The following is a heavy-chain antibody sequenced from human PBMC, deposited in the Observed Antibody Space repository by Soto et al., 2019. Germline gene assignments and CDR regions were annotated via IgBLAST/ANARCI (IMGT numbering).Heavy chain of an antibody. V-gene: IGHV1-8*01. CDR1: GYTFTSYD. D-gene: IGHD6-13*01. CDR3: ARRYSSSWYYYYYGMDV. Sequence: QVQLVQSGAEVKKPGASVKVSCKASGYTFTSYDINWVRQATGQGLEWMGWMNPNSGNTGYAQKFQGRVTMTRNTSISTAYMELSSLRSEDTDVYYCARRYSSSWYYYYYGMDVWGQGTTVTVSS. CDR2: MNPNSGNT. J-gene: IGHJ6*02.